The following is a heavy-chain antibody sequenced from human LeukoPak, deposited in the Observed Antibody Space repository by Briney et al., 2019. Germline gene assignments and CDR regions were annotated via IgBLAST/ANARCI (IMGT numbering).Heavy chain of an antibody. Sequence: GGSPRLSCAASGFTFSDHYMDWVRQAPGKGLEWVGRTRNKANSYTTEYAASVKGRFTISRDDSKNSLYLQMNSLKTEDTAVYYCARAVGNGFDFWGQGTMVTVSS. CDR3: ARAVGNGFDF. V-gene: IGHV3-72*01. J-gene: IGHJ3*01. CDR1: GFTFSDHY. D-gene: IGHD1-14*01. CDR2: TRNKANSYTT.